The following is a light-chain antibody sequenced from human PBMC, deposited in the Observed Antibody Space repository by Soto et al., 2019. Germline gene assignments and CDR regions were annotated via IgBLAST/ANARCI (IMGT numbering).Light chain of an antibody. J-gene: IGLJ1*01. Sequence: QSVLTQPASVSGSPGQSITISCTGASSDVGNYNLVSWYQQHPGKAPKLMIYEVSKRPSGVSSRFSGSKSGNTASLTISGLQVEEGVDYYCYSCGGGDTYYVFGTGPKVPVL. CDR1: SSDVGNYNL. CDR2: EVS. CDR3: YSCGGGDTYYV. V-gene: IGLV2-23*02.